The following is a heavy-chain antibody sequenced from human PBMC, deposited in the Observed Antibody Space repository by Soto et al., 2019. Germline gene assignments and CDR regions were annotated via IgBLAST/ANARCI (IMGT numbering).Heavy chain of an antibody. D-gene: IGHD2-2*02. CDR3: ARGILYAYGRDV. J-gene: IGHJ6*02. CDR2: ISSSSSTI. Sequence: EVQLVESGGGLVQPGGSLRLSCVASGFTFSSYSMNWVRQAPGKGLEWVSYISSSSSTIYYADSVKGRFTISRDNAKNSLYVQMNSLRDEDKAVYYCARGILYAYGRDVCGQGTTVTVSS. V-gene: IGHV3-48*02. CDR1: GFTFSSYS.